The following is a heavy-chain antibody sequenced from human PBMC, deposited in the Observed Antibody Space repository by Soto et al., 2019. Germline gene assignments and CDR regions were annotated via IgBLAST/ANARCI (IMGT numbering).Heavy chain of an antibody. D-gene: IGHD6-13*01. CDR1: GFTFDDFS. V-gene: IGHV3-9*01. J-gene: IGHJ5*02. Sequence: GGSMRLSCAAAGFTFDDFSMHWVRQAPGKGLEWVSGISWNSGSIAYADSVKGRFTISRDNAKNSLYLQMNSLRAEDTALYYCAKDSYSSSWYSWFDPWGQGTLVTVSS. CDR3: AKDSYSSSWYSWFDP. CDR2: ISWNSGSI.